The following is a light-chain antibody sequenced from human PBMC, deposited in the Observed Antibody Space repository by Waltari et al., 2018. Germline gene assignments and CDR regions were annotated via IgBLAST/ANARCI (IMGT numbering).Light chain of an antibody. V-gene: IGKV3-20*01. CDR2: DAS. CDR1: QCVSRY. J-gene: IGKJ1*01. Sequence: EIVLTQSPGTLYLSPGERATLSCRARQCVSRYLAWYQQKPGQAPRLLIYDASIRASGIPDRFSGSGSGTDFSLTSSRLGPEEFAVYYCQKYGTLPATFGQGTKVQMK. CDR3: QKYGTLPAT.